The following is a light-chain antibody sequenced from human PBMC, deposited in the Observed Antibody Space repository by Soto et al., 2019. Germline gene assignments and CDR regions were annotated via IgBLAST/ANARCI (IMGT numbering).Light chain of an antibody. Sequence: EIVMTQSPATLSVSPGERATLSCRASQSVSSNLAWYQQKPGQAPRLLIYGASTRATGIPARFSGSGSGTEFTLTISSLQSEDFAVYYCQQYNNWRETVGQGTKVDIK. V-gene: IGKV3-15*01. CDR3: QQYNNWRET. CDR2: GAS. CDR1: QSVSSN. J-gene: IGKJ1*01.